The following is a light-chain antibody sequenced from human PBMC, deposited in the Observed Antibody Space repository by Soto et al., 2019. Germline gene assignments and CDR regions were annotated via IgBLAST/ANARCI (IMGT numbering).Light chain of an antibody. CDR1: TSNIGTNY. CDR3: AAWDDSLSGV. Sequence: QSVLTQRPSASGTPGQRVTISCSGSTSNIGTNYVSWYQQFPGTAPKLLIYNNNRRPSGVPERFSGSKSGTSASLAISGLRSEDEADYYCAAWDDSLSGVFGGGTKVTVL. CDR2: NNN. J-gene: IGLJ3*02. V-gene: IGLV1-47*02.